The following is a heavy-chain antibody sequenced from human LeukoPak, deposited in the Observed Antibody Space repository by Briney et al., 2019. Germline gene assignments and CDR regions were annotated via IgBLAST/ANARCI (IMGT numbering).Heavy chain of an antibody. V-gene: IGHV3-74*01. Sequence: GGSLRLSCAASGFPFSSYAMYWVRQAPGKGLVWVARIHGDGDNISYADSVRGRFTISRDNAKDTLYLHMNSLRPEDTAVYYCARAQVGAPTDLWGQGTLVTASS. CDR2: IHGDGDNI. D-gene: IGHD1-26*01. J-gene: IGHJ5*02. CDR3: ARAQVGAPTDL. CDR1: GFPFSSYA.